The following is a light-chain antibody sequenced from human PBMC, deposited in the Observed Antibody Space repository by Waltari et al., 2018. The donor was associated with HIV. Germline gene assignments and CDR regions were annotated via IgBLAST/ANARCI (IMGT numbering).Light chain of an antibody. CDR3: QQYYSAPYT. Sequence: DFVLTQSPDSLALSVGERATLNCKSSHSLLYSSNSKAYVAWYQQKPGRPPKLLIYWASTRESGVPDRFSGSGSETDFTLTISDLQAEDVAVYYCQQYYSAPYTFGQGTKLEIK. V-gene: IGKV4-1*01. J-gene: IGKJ2*01. CDR1: HSLLYSSNSKAY. CDR2: WAS.